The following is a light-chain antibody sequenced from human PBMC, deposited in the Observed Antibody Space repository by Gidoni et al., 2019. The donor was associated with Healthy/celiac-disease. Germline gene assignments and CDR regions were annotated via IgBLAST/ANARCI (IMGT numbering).Light chain of an antibody. J-gene: IGLJ3*02. CDR2: GNR. CDR1: SSNIGAGYD. CDR3: QSYDSSLSGWV. V-gene: IGLV1-40*01. Sequence: QSVLTQPPSVSGAPGQRVTISCTGSSSNIGAGYDVHWYQQLPGTAPKLLIYGNRNRRSGVPDRFSGSKSGTSASLASTGLQAEDEADYYCQSYDSSLSGWVFGGGTKLTVL.